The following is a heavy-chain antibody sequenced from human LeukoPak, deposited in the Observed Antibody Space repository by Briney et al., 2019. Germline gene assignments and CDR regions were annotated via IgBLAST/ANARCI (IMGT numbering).Heavy chain of an antibody. D-gene: IGHD2-2*01. CDR3: AIALPPSISTPWK. CDR1: GFTFSSYW. CDR2: ISSDGSST. J-gene: IGHJ4*02. V-gene: IGHV3-74*01. Sequence: PGGSLRLSCAASGFTFSSYWIHWVRQAPGKGLEWVSHISSDGSSTSYADSVKGRFTISRDNAKNTLYLQMNSLRAEDTAVYYCAIALPPSISTPWKWGQGTLVTVSS.